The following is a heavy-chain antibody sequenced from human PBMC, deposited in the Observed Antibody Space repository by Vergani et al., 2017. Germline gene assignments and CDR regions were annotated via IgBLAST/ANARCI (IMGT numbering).Heavy chain of an antibody. D-gene: IGHD1-1*01. Sequence: QVHLVESGGGVVQPGRSLRLPCVVSGFTSSYYGMHWVRQAPGTGLEWVAVISYDGTQKYYADSVKGRFTISRDNSKSTLYLQMNSLRTEDTAVYYCATKSCGTPGCQIGYFREWGQGTLVTVSS. CDR2: ISYDGTQK. CDR1: GFTSSYYG. CDR3: ATKSCGTPGCQIGYFRE. J-gene: IGHJ1*01. V-gene: IGHV3-30*03.